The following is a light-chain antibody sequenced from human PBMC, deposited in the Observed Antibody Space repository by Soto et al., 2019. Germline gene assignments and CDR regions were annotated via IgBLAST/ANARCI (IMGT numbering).Light chain of an antibody. CDR1: SSDVGAYNS. V-gene: IGLV2-14*03. J-gene: IGLJ2*01. CDR2: DVS. CDR3: TSYTSSSTVV. Sequence: QSALTQPASVSGSPGQSITISCTGTSSDVGAYNSVSWYQQHAGKAPKLMIYDVSNRPSGVSNRFSGSKSVNTASLTISGLQAEDEAAYYCTSYTSSSTVVFGGGTKVTVL.